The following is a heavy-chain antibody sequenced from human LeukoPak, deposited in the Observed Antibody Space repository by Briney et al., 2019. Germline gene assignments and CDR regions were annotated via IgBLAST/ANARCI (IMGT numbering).Heavy chain of an antibody. D-gene: IGHD2-15*01. Sequence: GGSLRLSCTASGFTFSSYSMNWVRQAPGKGLEWVASINSSSSYIYYADSMKGRFTISRTNAKHSLHQQMNSLNAEDTALYYCARRGDCSVGSCYYFYYWGQGTLVTVSS. CDR3: ARRGDCSVGSCYYFYY. J-gene: IGHJ4*02. CDR1: GFTFSSYS. V-gene: IGHV3-21*01. CDR2: INSSSSYI.